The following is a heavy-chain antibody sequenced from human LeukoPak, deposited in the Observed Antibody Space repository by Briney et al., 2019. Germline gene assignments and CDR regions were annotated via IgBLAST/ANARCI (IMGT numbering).Heavy chain of an antibody. J-gene: IGHJ5*02. V-gene: IGHV3-23*01. CDR3: AKNSGSYQRQFDP. D-gene: IGHD1-26*01. CDR2: ISGSGGST. Sequence: GGSLRLSCADSGLTFSIYGMSWVPQAPGKGLEWGSAISGSGGSTYYADSVKSRFTISRDNAKNSLYLQMNSLRAEDTAVYYCAKNSGSYQRQFDPWGQGTLVTVSS. CDR1: GLTFSIYG.